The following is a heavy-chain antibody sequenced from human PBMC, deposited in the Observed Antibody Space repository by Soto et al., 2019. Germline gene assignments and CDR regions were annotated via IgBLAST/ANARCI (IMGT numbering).Heavy chain of an antibody. CDR1: GGSISNYY. CDR2: VYYSGST. V-gene: IGHV4-59*01. J-gene: IGHJ4*02. Sequence: SETLSLTCTVSGGSISNYYWTWVRQPPGKGLEWIGYVYYSGSTNYNPSLESRVTISIDASKNQFSLKMKSVTAADTAVYYCVRDYLLTGFDTWGQGALVTVSS. CDR3: VRDYLLTGFDT. D-gene: IGHD3-9*01.